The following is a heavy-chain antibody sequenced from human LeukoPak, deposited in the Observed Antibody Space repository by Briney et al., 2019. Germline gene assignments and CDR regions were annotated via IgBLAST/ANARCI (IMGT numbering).Heavy chain of an antibody. V-gene: IGHV1-46*01. J-gene: IGHJ6*03. D-gene: IGHD1-26*01. Sequence: GASVKVSCKASGYTFSSYYMHWVRQAPGQGLEWMGIINPSGGSTSYAQKFQGRVTMTRDMSTSTVYMELSSLRSEDTAVYYCAGGYYYYYMDVWGKGTTVTVSS. CDR3: AGGYYYYYMDV. CDR1: GYTFSSYY. CDR2: INPSGGST.